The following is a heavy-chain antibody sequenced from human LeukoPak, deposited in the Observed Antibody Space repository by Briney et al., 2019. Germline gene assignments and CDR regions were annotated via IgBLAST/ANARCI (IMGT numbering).Heavy chain of an antibody. CDR1: GFTFSSYG. CDR2: ISGSGGST. D-gene: IGHD3-9*01. J-gene: IGHJ4*02. V-gene: IGHV3-23*01. Sequence: GGSLRLSCAASGFTFSSYGMSWVRQAPGKGLEWVSAISGSGGSTYYADSVKGRFTISRDNSKNTLYLQMNSLRAEDTAVYYCAKDQYYDILTGYSSFDYWGQGTLVTVSS. CDR3: AKDQYYDILTGYSSFDY.